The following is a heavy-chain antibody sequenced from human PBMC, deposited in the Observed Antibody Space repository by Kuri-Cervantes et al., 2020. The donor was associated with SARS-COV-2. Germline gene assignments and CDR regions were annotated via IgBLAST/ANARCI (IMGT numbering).Heavy chain of an antibody. CDR2: INPDESYT. J-gene: IGHJ4*02. V-gene: IGHV3-74*01. CDR1: GFTFGDYA. D-gene: IGHD1-1*01. Sequence: GESLKISCTASGFTFGDYAMSWVRQAPGKGLVWVSRINPDESYTNNADSVKGRFTLSRDNAKNMLFLQMNSLRAEDTAVYYCVRDGDHWNFDYWGQGTLVTVSS. CDR3: VRDGDHWNFDY.